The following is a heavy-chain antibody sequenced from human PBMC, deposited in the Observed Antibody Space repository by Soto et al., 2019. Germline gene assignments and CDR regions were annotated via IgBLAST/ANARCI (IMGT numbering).Heavy chain of an antibody. V-gene: IGHV4-34*01. CDR2: INHSGST. J-gene: IGHJ5*02. CDR3: ARVSVTTVAGWFDP. D-gene: IGHD4-17*01. CDR1: GGSFSGYY. Sequence: SETLSLTCAVYGGSFSGYYWSWIRQPPGKGLEWIGEINHSGSTNYNPSLKSRVTISVDTSKNQFSLKLSSVTAADTAVYYCARVSVTTVAGWFDPWGQGTLVTVSS.